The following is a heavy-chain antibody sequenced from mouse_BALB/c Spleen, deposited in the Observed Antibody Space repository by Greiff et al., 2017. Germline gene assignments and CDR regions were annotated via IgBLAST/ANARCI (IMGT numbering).Heavy chain of an antibody. J-gene: IGHJ3*01. CDR3: ADGYWFAY. CDR2: ISDGGSYT. Sequence: EVQLVESGGGLVKPGGSLKLSCAASGFTFSDYYMYWVRQTPEKRLEWVATISDGGSYTYYPDSVKGRFTISRDNAKNNLYLQMSSLKSEDTAMYYCADGYWFAYWGQGTLVTVSA. CDR1: GFTFSDYY. V-gene: IGHV5-4*02. D-gene: IGHD2-3*01.